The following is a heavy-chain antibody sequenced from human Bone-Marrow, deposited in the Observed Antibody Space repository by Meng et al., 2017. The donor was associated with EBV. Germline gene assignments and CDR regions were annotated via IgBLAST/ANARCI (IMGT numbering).Heavy chain of an antibody. CDR3: ARGRGYYGSGTYYAFDN. D-gene: IGHD3-10*01. J-gene: IGHJ4*02. CDR2: INPNSGGT. V-gene: IGHV1-2*06. CDR1: GYTFSGYY. Sequence: QGRLGESGGGVKKPGASVKVSCKASGYTFSGYYMHWVRQAPGQGLEGMGRINPNSGGTDYAQMFQGRATMTRDTSISTAYMELSRLRSDDTAVYYCARGRGYYGSGTYYAFDNWGQGTLVTVSS.